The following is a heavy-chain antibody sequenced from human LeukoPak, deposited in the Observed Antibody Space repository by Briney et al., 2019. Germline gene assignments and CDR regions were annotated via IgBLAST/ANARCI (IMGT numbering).Heavy chain of an antibody. Sequence: SVKVSCKASGGTFSSYAISWVRQAPGQGLEWMGRIIPIFGVANYAQKFQGRVTITADKSTSTAYMELSSLRSEDTAVYYCAKGREIAVAGFEDWFDPWGQGTLVTVSS. J-gene: IGHJ5*02. CDR2: IIPIFGVA. V-gene: IGHV1-69*04. CDR3: AKGREIAVAGFEDWFDP. D-gene: IGHD6-19*01. CDR1: GGTFSSYA.